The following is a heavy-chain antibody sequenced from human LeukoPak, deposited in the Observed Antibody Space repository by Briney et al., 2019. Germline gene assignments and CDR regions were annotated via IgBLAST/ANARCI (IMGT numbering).Heavy chain of an antibody. Sequence: SVKVSCKASGGTFSSYAISWVRQAPGQGLEWMGGIIPIFGTANYAQKLQGRITITTDESKSTAYMELSSLRSEDTAVYYWASLGKGNSFNYYYMDVWGKGTTVTVSS. J-gene: IGHJ6*03. CDR1: GGTFSSYA. D-gene: IGHD4-23*01. V-gene: IGHV1-69*05. CDR2: IIPIFGTA. CDR3: ASLGKGNSFNYYYMDV.